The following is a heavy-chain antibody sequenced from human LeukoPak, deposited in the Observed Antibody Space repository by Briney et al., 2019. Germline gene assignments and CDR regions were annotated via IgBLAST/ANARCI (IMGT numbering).Heavy chain of an antibody. V-gene: IGHV3-74*01. J-gene: IGHJ4*02. CDR1: GFTFSNFW. CDR2: INSDGGSP. Sequence: GGSLRLSCAASGFTFSNFWMHWVRQAPGKGLVWVSRINSDGGSPSYADSVKGRFTISRNNAENTLYRQMNSLRAEDTAVYFCASGQFWSGYYYDYWGLGTLVTVSS. CDR3: ASGQFWSGYYYDY. D-gene: IGHD3-3*01.